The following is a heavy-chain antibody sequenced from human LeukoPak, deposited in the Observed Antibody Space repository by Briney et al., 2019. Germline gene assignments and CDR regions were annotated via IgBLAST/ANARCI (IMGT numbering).Heavy chain of an antibody. CDR1: GFIFSTNAM. D-gene: IGHD5-24*01. V-gene: IGHV4-4*02. J-gene: IGHJ4*02. CDR3: ARSSMATILL. CDR2: IYHSGST. Sequence: GSLRLSCAASGFIFSTNAMAWVRQAPGKGLEWIGYIYHSGSTYYNPSLKSRVTISVDRSKNQSSLKLSSVTAADTAVYYCARSSMATILLWGQGTLVTVSS.